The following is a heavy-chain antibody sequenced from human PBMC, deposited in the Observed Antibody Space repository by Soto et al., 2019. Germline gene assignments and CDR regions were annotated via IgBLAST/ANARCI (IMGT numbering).Heavy chain of an antibody. V-gene: IGHV3-23*01. CDR1: GFTFRNYA. CDR3: ARGHPVVEVTAPYY. Sequence: GGSLRLSCAASGFTFRNYAMSWVRQAPGKGLERVSAISGSGGSTYYAGSVRGRFTISRDNSKNTLCLQMNSLKAEDTAVYYCARGHPVVEVTAPYYWGQGTLVTVSS. CDR2: ISGSGGST. D-gene: IGHD1-26*01. J-gene: IGHJ4*02.